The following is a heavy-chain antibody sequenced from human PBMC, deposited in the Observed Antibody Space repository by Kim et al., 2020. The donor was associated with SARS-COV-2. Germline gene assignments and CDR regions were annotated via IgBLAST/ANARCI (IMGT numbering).Heavy chain of an antibody. V-gene: IGHV3-48*03. CDR2: ISSSGSTI. J-gene: IGHJ6*02. Sequence: GGSLRLSCAASGFTFSSYEMNWVRQAPGKGLEWVSYISSSGSTIYYADSVKGRFTISRDNAKNSLYLQMNSLRAEDTAVYYCASAIAVAMYYYYYYGMDVWGQGTLVTVSS. CDR3: ASAIAVAMYYYYYYGMDV. CDR1: GFTFSSYE. D-gene: IGHD5-12*01.